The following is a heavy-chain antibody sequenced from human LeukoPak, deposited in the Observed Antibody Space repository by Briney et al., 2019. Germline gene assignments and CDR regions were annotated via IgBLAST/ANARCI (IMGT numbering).Heavy chain of an antibody. Sequence: PSETLSLTCAVYGGSFSGYYWSWIRQPPGKGLEWIGEINHSGSTNYNPSLKSRVTISVDTSKNQFSLKPSSVTAADTAVYYCAREGYYYDSSGYPWGQGTLVTVSS. J-gene: IGHJ5*02. V-gene: IGHV4-34*01. CDR2: INHSGST. D-gene: IGHD3-22*01. CDR1: GGSFSGYY. CDR3: AREGYYYDSSGYP.